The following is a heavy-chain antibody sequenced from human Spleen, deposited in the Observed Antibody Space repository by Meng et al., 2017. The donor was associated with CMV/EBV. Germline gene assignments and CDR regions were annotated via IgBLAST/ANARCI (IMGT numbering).Heavy chain of an antibody. D-gene: IGHD1-26*01. J-gene: IGHJ4*02. CDR1: GYTFTSYY. V-gene: IGHV1-46*01. CDR3: ARVQLSGVFDY. Sequence: QVQLVQPGAEGKKPGASVKVSCKASGYTFTSYYMHWVRQAPGQGLEWMGIINPSGGSTSYAQKFQGRVTMTRDTSTSTVYMELSSLTSDDTAIYYCARVQLSGVFDYWGQGTLVTVSS. CDR2: INPSGGST.